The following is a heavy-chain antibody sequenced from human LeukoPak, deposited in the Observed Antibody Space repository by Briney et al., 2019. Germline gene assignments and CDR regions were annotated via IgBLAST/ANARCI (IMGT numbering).Heavy chain of an antibody. CDR1: GFTFSSYG. CDR3: AKSAVGDY. V-gene: IGHV3-30*18. CDR2: ISYDGSNK. D-gene: IGHD2-2*01. Sequence: PGRSLRLSCVASGFTFSSYGMHWVRQAPGKGLEWVAVISYDGSNKYYADSVKGRFTISRDNSKNTLYLQMNSLRAEDTAVYYCAKSAVGDYWGQGTLVTVSS. J-gene: IGHJ4*02.